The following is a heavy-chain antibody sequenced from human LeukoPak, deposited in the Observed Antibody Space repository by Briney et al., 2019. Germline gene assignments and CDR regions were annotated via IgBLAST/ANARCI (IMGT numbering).Heavy chain of an antibody. CDR1: GYTFTSYG. J-gene: IGHJ4*02. D-gene: IGHD3-22*01. CDR2: ISAYDGNT. V-gene: IGHV1-18*01. Sequence: ASVKVSCKASGYTFTSYGISWVRQAPGQGLEWMGWISAYDGNTNYAQKLQGRVTMTTDTSTSTAYMELRSLRSDDTAVYYCARSPPGYYRPEYYFDYWGQGTLVTVSS. CDR3: ARSPPGYYRPEYYFDY.